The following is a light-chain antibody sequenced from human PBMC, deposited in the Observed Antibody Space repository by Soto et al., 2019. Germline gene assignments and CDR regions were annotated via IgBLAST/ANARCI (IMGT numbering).Light chain of an antibody. V-gene: IGKV3-11*01. CDR2: DAP. J-gene: IGKJ1*01. CDR3: HQYHTYST. Sequence: EIVLTQSPATLSLSPGERATLSCRASQSVSSYLAWYQQKPGQAPRLLIYDAPNRATGIPARFSGGGSGTEFTLTISSLQPDDFATYYCHQYHTYSTFGQGTKVDIK. CDR1: QSVSSY.